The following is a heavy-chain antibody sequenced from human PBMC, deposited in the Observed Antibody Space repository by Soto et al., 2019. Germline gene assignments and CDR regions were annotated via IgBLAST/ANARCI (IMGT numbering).Heavy chain of an antibody. CDR2: IFYSGST. CDR3: ARVDYHDTSGYHY. V-gene: IGHV4-39*02. J-gene: IGHJ4*02. Sequence: ETLFLTCSVSGGSISSASYYWGWIRQPPGKGLEWIGNIFYSGSTNYNPSLKSRVTISVDTSKNQFSLKLTSVTAADTAVYYCARVDYHDTSGYHYWGQGTLVTVPQ. D-gene: IGHD3-22*01. CDR1: GGSISSASYY.